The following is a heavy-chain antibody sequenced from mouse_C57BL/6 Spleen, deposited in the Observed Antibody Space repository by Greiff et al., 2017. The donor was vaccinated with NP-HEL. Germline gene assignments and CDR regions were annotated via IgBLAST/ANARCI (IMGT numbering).Heavy chain of an antibody. CDR2: IRSKSNNYAT. V-gene: IGHV10-1*01. Sequence: EVKLVESGGGLVQPKGSLKLSCAASGFSFNTYAMNWVRQAPGKGLEWVARIRSKSNNYATYYADSVKDRFTISRDDSESMLYLQMNNLKTEDTAMYYCVRGFYVYAMDYWGQGTSVTVSS. D-gene: IGHD1-1*01. CDR3: VRGFYVYAMDY. J-gene: IGHJ4*01. CDR1: GFSFNTYA.